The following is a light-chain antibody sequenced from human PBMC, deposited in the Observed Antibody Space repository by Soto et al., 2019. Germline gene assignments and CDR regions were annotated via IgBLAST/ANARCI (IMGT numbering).Light chain of an antibody. V-gene: IGLV1-40*01. Sequence: QSVLTQPPSVSGAPGQRVTISCTGSSSNIGARYDVHWYQQLPGTAPKLVIFGNDNRPSGVPDRFSGSKPGTSASLAISGLQAEDEADFYCQSYDSSLSAYVFGTGTKVTVL. CDR1: SSNIGARYD. CDR3: QSYDSSLSAYV. J-gene: IGLJ1*01. CDR2: GND.